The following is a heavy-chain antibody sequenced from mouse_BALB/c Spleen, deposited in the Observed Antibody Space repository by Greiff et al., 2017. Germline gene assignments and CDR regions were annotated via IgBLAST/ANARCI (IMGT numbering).Heavy chain of an antibody. Sequence: VQLQQSGPELVKPGASVKISCKASGYTFTDYNMHWVKQSHGKSLEWIGYIYPYNGGTGYNQKFKSKATLTVDNSSSTAYMELRSLTSEDSAVYYCARYYYGNYAYAMDYWGQGTSVTVSS. CDR2: IYPYNGGT. CDR1: GYTFTDYN. J-gene: IGHJ4*01. D-gene: IGHD2-1*01. CDR3: ARYYYGNYAYAMDY. V-gene: IGHV1S29*02.